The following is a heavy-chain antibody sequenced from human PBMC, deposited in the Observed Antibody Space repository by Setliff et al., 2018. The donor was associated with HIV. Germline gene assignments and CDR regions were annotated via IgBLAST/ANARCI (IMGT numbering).Heavy chain of an antibody. J-gene: IGHJ3*01. V-gene: IGHV1-69*06. CDR1: GGTFSTYA. CDR3: ARAGGGAFNF. CDR2: IIPMFGTT. Sequence: SVKVSCKASGGTFSTYAINWVRQAPGQGLEWMGRIIPMFGTTNYIENFEGRVTITADKSTSTAYMELSSLRSEDTAVYYCARAGGGAFNFWGLGTMVTVSS. D-gene: IGHD3-10*01.